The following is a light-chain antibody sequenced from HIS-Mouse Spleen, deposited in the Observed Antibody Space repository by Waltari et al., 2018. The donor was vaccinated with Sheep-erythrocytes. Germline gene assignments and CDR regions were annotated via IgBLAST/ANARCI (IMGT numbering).Light chain of an antibody. CDR1: SSNIGSNY. CDR2: RNN. Sequence: QSVLTQPPSASGTPGQRVTIPCSGSSSNIGSNYVYWYQQLPGTAPKLLIYRNNQRPSGVTDRFSGSKSGTSASLAISGLRSEDEADYYCAAWDDSLSGVVFGGGTKLTVI. CDR3: AAWDDSLSGVV. V-gene: IGLV1-47*01. J-gene: IGLJ2*01.